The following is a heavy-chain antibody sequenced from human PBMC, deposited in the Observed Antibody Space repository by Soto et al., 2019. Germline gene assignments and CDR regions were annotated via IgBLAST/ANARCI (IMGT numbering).Heavy chain of an antibody. V-gene: IGHV4-31*03. CDR2: IYYSGST. J-gene: IGHJ6*02. CDR1: GGSISSGGYY. D-gene: IGHD3-22*01. CDR3: ARGLSDYYDSSGYYYYYYYGMDV. Sequence: TSETLSLTCTVSGGSISSGGYYWSWIRQHPGKGLEWIGYIYYSGSTYYNPSLKSRVTISVDTSKNQFSLKLSSVTAADTAVYYCARGLSDYYDSSGYYYYYYYGMDVWGQGTTVTVS.